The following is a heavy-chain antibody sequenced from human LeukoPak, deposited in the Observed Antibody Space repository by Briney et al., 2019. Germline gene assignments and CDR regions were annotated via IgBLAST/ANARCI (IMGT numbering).Heavy chain of an antibody. CDR1: GYTFTSYD. CDR3: ARDGEYCSSTSCSTRYYYYYMDV. J-gene: IGHJ6*03. CDR2: MNPNSGNT. V-gene: IGHV1-8*03. D-gene: IGHD2-2*02. Sequence: GASVKVSCKASGYTFTSYDINWVRQATGQGLEWMGWMNPNSGNTGYAQKFQGRVTITRNTSISTAYMELSSLRSEDTAVYYCARDGEYCSSTSCSTRYYYYYMDVWGKGTTVTVSS.